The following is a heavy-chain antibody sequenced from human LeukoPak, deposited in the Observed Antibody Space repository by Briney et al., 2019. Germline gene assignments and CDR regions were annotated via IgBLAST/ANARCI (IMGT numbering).Heavy chain of an antibody. D-gene: IGHD3-3*01. V-gene: IGHV3-23*01. CDR2: ISGSGGST. J-gene: IGHJ6*02. Sequence: GGSLRLSCAASGFTFSSYAMSWVRQAPGKGLDWVSAISGSGGSTYYADSVKGRFTISRDNSKDTLYLQMNSLRAEDTAVYYCAKDLADFWSGYFVYYYYGMDVWGQGTTVTVSS. CDR1: GFTFSSYA. CDR3: AKDLADFWSGYFVYYYYGMDV.